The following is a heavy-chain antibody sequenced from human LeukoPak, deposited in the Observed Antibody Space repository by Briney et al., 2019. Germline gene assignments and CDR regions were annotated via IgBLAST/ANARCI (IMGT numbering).Heavy chain of an antibody. D-gene: IGHD4-17*01. Sequence: GGSLRLSCAASRFTFSSYGMHWVRQAPGKGLEWVAFIRYDGSNKYYADSVKGRFTISRDNSKNTLYLQMSSLRADDTAVYYCARRSVTTFDYWGQGTLVTVSS. CDR1: RFTFSSYG. V-gene: IGHV3-33*08. CDR3: ARRSVTTFDY. CDR2: IRYDGSNK. J-gene: IGHJ4*02.